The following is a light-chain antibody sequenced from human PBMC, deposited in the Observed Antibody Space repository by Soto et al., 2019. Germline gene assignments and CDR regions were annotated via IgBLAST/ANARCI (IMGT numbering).Light chain of an antibody. Sequence: QSALAQPASVSGSPGQSITISCTGTSXDVGGFNYVSWYQQHPGKAPKLLIFDVYSRPSGISNRFSGSKSGNTASLTISGLQAEDEADYYCSSYPTSSSYVFGAGTKVTVL. CDR2: DVY. J-gene: IGLJ1*01. V-gene: IGLV2-14*01. CDR1: SXDVGGFNY. CDR3: SSYPTSSSYV.